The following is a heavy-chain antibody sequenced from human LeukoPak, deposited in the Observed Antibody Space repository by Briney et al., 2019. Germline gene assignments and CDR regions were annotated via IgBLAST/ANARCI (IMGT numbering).Heavy chain of an antibody. D-gene: IGHD2-15*01. J-gene: IGHJ4*02. CDR2: ISSSSAYI. CDR3: ARDIGYLAFDY. Sequence: GGSLRLSCAASGFTFSTYSVNWVRQAPGKGLEWVSSISSSSAYIDYADSVKGRFTISRDNAKNSLYPQMNSLRGEDTAVYYCARDIGYLAFDYWGQGTLVTVSS. CDR1: GFTFSTYS. V-gene: IGHV3-21*01.